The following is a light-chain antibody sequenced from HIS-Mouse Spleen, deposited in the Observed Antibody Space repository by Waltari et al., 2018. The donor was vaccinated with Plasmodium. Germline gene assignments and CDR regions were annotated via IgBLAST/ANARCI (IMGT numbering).Light chain of an antibody. J-gene: IGLJ1*01. CDR1: RSDVGSYNL. Sequence: QSALTQPASVSGSPGQSITISCTGTRSDVGSYNLVSWYQQHPGKAPKRMIYEGSKRPSGVSNRFSGSKSGNTASLTISGLQAEDEADYYCCSYAGSSTYYVFGTGTKVTVL. CDR2: EGS. CDR3: CSYAGSSTYYV. V-gene: IGLV2-23*01.